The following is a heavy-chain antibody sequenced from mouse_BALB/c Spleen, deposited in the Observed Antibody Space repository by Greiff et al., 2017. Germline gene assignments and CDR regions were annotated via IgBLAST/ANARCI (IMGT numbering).Heavy chain of an antibody. CDR3: ARKGFTTTWYFDV. J-gene: IGHJ1*01. Sequence: VHVKQSGPELVKPGASVKISCKTSGYTFTEYTMHWVKQSHGKSLEWIGGINPNNGGTSYNQKFKGKATLTVDKSSSTAYMELRILTSEDSAVYYCARKGFTTTWYFDVWGAGTTVTVSS. CDR1: GYTFTEYT. D-gene: IGHD1-1*01. CDR2: INPNNGGT. V-gene: IGHV1-18*01.